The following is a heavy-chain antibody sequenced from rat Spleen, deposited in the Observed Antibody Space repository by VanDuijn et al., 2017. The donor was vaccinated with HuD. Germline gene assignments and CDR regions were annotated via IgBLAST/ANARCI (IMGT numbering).Heavy chain of an antibody. V-gene: IGHV5-7*01. CDR3: TTPIYGGYGEGWFAY. Sequence: EVQLVESGGGLVQPGRSMKLSCAASGFTFSNYDMAWVRQAPKKGLEWVATISYDGSRTNYRDSVKGRFTISRDNAKSTLYLQMDTLRSEDTATYYCTTPIYGGYGEGWFAYWGQGTLVTVSS. J-gene: IGHJ3*01. D-gene: IGHD1-11*01. CDR2: ISYDGSRT. CDR1: GFTFSNYD.